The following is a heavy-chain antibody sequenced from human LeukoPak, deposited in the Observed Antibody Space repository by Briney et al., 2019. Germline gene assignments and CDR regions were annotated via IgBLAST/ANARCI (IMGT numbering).Heavy chain of an antibody. CDR3: ARQGALWFGEFPHYYYYYMDV. Sequence: PSETLSLTCTVSAGSISSSSYYWGWLRQPPGKGLEWIGEINHSGSTNYNPSLKSRVTISVDTSKNQFSLKLSSVTAADTAVYYCARQGALWFGEFPHYYYYYMDVWGKGTTVTISS. D-gene: IGHD3-10*01. V-gene: IGHV4-39*07. J-gene: IGHJ6*03. CDR1: AGSISSSSYY. CDR2: INHSGST.